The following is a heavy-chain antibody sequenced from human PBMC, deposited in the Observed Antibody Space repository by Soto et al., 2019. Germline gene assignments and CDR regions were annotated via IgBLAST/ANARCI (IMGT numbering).Heavy chain of an antibody. CDR1: GFTFSSYA. CDR3: ARDHLTPQALDP. CDR2: ISYDGSNK. Sequence: GGSLRLSCAASGFTFSSYAMHWVRQAPGKGLEWVAVISYDGSNKYYADSVKGRFTISRDNSKNTLYLQMNSLRAEDTAVYYCARDHLTPQALDPWGQGTLVTVPQ. V-gene: IGHV3-30-3*01. J-gene: IGHJ5*02.